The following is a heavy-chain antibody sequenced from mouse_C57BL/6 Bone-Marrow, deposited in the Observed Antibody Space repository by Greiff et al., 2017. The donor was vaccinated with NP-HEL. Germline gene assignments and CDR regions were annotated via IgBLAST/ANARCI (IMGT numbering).Heavy chain of an antibody. CDR2: IDPNSGGT. CDR3: AKGEGIYYYGSSPYYYAMDY. J-gene: IGHJ4*01. D-gene: IGHD1-1*01. V-gene: IGHV1-72*01. CDR1: GYTFTSYW. Sequence: QVQLQQPGAELVKPGASVKLSCKASGYTFTSYWMHWVKQRPGRGLEWIGRIDPNSGGTKYNEKFKSKATLTVDKPSSTAYMQLSSRTSEDSAVYYCAKGEGIYYYGSSPYYYAMDYWGQGTSVTVSS.